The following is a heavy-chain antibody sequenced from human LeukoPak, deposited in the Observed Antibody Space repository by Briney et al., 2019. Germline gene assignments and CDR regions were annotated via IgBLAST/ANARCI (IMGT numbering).Heavy chain of an antibody. CDR3: ARGDSVIRRLDY. CDR1: GFTFSTYP. Sequence: GGSLRLSCAASGFTFSTYPMHWVRQAPGKGREYVSAISSNGDTTYYANSVKGTFTISRDNSKNTLFLQMGSLRVEDMAVYYCARGDSVIRRLDYWGQGTLVTVSS. CDR2: ISSNGDTT. D-gene: IGHD2-21*01. V-gene: IGHV3-64*01. J-gene: IGHJ4*02.